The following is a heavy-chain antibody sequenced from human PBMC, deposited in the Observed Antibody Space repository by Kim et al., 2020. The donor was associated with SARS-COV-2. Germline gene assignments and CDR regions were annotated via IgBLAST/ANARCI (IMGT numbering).Heavy chain of an antibody. Sequence: SETLSLTCTVSGGSISSYYWSWIRQPPGKGLEWIGYIYYSGSTNYNPSLKSRVTISVDTSKNQFSLKLSSVTAADTAVYYCARVNWVRGAHPVYGMDVWGQGTTVTVSS. J-gene: IGHJ6*02. CDR3: ARVNWVRGAHPVYGMDV. CDR1: GGSISSYY. CDR2: IYYSGST. V-gene: IGHV4-59*13. D-gene: IGHD3-10*01.